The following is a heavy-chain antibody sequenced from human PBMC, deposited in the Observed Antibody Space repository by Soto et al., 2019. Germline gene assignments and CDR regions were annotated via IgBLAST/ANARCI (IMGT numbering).Heavy chain of an antibody. CDR1: GGSISSYY. CDR3: ARGDIAAAGTTINYYYYGMDV. D-gene: IGHD6-13*01. V-gene: IGHV4-59*08. Sequence: PSETLSLTCTVSGGSISSYYWSWIRQPPGKGLEWIGYIYYSGSTNYNPSLKSRVTISVDTSKNQFSLKLSSVTAADTAVYYCARGDIAAAGTTINYYYYGMDVWGQGTTVTVSS. CDR2: IYYSGST. J-gene: IGHJ6*02.